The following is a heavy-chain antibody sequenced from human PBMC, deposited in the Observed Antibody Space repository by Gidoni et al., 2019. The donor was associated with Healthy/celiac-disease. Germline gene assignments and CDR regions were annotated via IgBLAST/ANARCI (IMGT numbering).Heavy chain of an antibody. CDR1: GFTFSSSG. D-gene: IGHD3-22*01. CDR2: ISYDGSNK. Sequence: QVQLVESGGGVVQPGRSLRLSCAASGFTFSSSGMHWVRQAPGKGLEWVAVISYDGSNKYYADSVKGRFTISRDNSKNTLYLQMNSLRAEDTAVYYCAKALYYDSSGYSDWYFDLWGRGTLVTVSS. J-gene: IGHJ2*01. V-gene: IGHV3-30*18. CDR3: AKALYYDSSGYSDWYFDL.